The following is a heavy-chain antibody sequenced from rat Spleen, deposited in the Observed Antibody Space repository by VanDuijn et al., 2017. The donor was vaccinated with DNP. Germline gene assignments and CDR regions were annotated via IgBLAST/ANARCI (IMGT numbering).Heavy chain of an antibody. Sequence: EVQLVQSGGGLVQPGRSLKLSCAASGFTFSNYYMAWVRQAPKKGLEWVAASSPSGSRTYYADSVKDRFTISRDNARDTLYLQMDSLRSEETATYYCAKAGGYSPWYFDFWGQGVMVTVSS. CDR1: GFTFSNYY. D-gene: IGHD1-11*01. CDR3: AKAGGYSPWYFDF. V-gene: IGHV5S11*01. J-gene: IGHJ2*01. CDR2: SSPSGSRT.